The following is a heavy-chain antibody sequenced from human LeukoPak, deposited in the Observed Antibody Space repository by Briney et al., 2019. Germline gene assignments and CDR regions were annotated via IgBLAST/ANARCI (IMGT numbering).Heavy chain of an antibody. V-gene: IGHV3-7*01. D-gene: IGHD3-10*01. CDR1: GFTFSSYW. CDR2: INQDGSEK. J-gene: IGHJ4*02. CDR3: ARSGSLHDY. Sequence: GGSLRLSCAASGFTFSSYWMSWVRQAPGKGLEWVASINQDGSEKYYVDSVKGRFTISRDNAKNSLYLQMNSLGTEDTALYYCARSGSLHDYWGQGTLVTVSS.